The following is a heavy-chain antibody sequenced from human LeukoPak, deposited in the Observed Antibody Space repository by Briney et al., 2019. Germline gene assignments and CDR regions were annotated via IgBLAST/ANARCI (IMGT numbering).Heavy chain of an antibody. CDR1: GGSIRSYY. CDR3: ASREYSSSWPSFDY. Sequence: PSETLSLTCTVSGGSIRSYYWSWIRQPAGKALEWIGRIYTSGSTYYNPSLKSRVTISVDTSKNQFSLKLSSVTAADTAVYYCASREYSSSWPSFDYWGQGTLVTVSS. D-gene: IGHD6-13*01. J-gene: IGHJ4*02. CDR2: IYTSGST. V-gene: IGHV4-4*07.